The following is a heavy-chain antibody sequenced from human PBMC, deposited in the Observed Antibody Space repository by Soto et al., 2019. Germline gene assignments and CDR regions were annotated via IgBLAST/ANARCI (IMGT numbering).Heavy chain of an antibody. D-gene: IGHD2-2*01. CDR1: GYTFTSYD. J-gene: IGHJ6*02. CDR2: MNPNSGNT. V-gene: IGHV1-8*01. CDR3: AGVRGYCSSTSCHYYYGMDV. Sequence: QVQLVQSGAEVKKPGASVKVSCKASGYTFTSYDINWVRQATGQGREWMGWMNPNSGNTGYAQKFQGRVTMTRNTSISTAYMELSSLRSEDTAVYYCAGVRGYCSSTSCHYYYGMDVWGQGTTVTVSS.